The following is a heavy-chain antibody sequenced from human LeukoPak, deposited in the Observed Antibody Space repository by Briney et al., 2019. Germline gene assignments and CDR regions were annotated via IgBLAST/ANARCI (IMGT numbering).Heavy chain of an antibody. Sequence: PSETLSLTCTVSGGSISSSSYYWGWIRQPPGKGLEWIGSIYHSGSTYYNPSLKSRVTISVDTSKNQFSLKLSSVTAADTAVYYCARKQSRDGYNAYSKVPYFDYWGQGTLVTVSS. CDR3: ARKQSRDGYNAYSKVPYFDY. V-gene: IGHV4-39*07. CDR1: GGSISSSSYY. D-gene: IGHD5-24*01. J-gene: IGHJ4*02. CDR2: IYHSGST.